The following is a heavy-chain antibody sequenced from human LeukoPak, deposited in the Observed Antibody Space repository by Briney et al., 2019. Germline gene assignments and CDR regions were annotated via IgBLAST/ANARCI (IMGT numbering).Heavy chain of an antibody. CDR2: IYPGDSDT. D-gene: IGHD2/OR15-2a*01. V-gene: IGHV5-51*01. CDR3: AKHAPTLEFDY. J-gene: IGHJ4*02. Sequence: RGESLKISCKSSGYSFTSYWNGWVRPMPGKGLEWMGIIYPGDSDTRYSPSFQGQVTISADKSISTAYLQWSSLKASDTAMYYCAKHAPTLEFDYWGQGTLVTVSS. CDR1: GYSFTSYW.